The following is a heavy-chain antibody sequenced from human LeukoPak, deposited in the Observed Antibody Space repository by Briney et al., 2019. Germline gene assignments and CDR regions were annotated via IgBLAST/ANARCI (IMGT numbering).Heavy chain of an antibody. J-gene: IGHJ3*02. CDR3: ARVPCNSGIYAFDI. V-gene: IGHV1-69*06. CDR1: GGTFSSYA. CDR2: IIPIFGRA. D-gene: IGHD4-23*01. Sequence: SVTVSCKASGGTFSSYAMSWVRQAPGQGLEWMGGIIPIFGRANYAQKLQSRVTITGDKSTSTAYMEVSRLRSEDTAVYYFARVPCNSGIYAFDIWGQGTMVTVSS.